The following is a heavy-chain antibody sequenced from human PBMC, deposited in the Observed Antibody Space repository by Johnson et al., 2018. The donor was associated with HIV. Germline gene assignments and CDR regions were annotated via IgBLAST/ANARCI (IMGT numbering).Heavy chain of an antibody. CDR1: GFIFDDYA. CDR3: ARESLDAFDI. J-gene: IGHJ3*02. V-gene: IGHV3-20*04. CDR2: INWDGGTT. Sequence: EVPLVESGGAVLRPGGSLTFSCAASGFIFDDYAMNWVRPAPGKGLEWVSGINWDGGTTGYTDSVKGRFTISRDNSKNTLYLQMNSLRAEDTALYYCARESLDAFDIWGQGTMVTVSS.